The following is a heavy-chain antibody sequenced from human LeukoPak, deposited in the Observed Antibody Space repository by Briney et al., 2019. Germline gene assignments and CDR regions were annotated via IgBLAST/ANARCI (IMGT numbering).Heavy chain of an antibody. CDR2: IYYSGST. J-gene: IGHJ5*02. CDR3: ARVLWSTGVRFDP. V-gene: IGHV4-59*01. D-gene: IGHD3-3*01. CDR1: GGSISSYY. Sequence: PSETLSLTCTVSGGSISSYYWSWIRQPPGKGLEWIGYIYYSGSTNYNPSLKSRVTISVDTSKNQFSLELSSVTAAYTAVYYCARVLWSTGVRFDPWGQGTLVTVSS.